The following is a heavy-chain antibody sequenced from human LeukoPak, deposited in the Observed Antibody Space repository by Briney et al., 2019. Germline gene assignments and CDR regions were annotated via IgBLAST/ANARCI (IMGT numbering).Heavy chain of an antibody. Sequence: ASVKVSCKASGGTFSSYAISWVRQAPGQGLEWMGGIIPIFGTANYAQKFQGRVTITADESTSTAYMELSSLRSEDTAVYYCARAYGDYVMDYYYYMDVWSKGTTVTISS. J-gene: IGHJ6*03. CDR3: ARAYGDYVMDYYYYMDV. D-gene: IGHD4-17*01. CDR1: GGTFSSYA. CDR2: IIPIFGTA. V-gene: IGHV1-69*01.